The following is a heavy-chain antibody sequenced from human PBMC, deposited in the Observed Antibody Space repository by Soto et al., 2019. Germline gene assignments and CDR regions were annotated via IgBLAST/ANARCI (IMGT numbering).Heavy chain of an antibody. CDR2: IVPVSGTT. J-gene: IGHJ4*02. D-gene: IGHD2-2*02. CDR3: TRARVYCSGTGCYSGF. Sequence: QVQLVQSGAEVKKPGSSVKVSCKSSGGTFSHYAITWVRQAPGQGLEWMGGIVPVSGTTDYAEKFRGRVTITADKLTSTAYMELTSLQSDDTSVYYCTRARVYCSGTGCYSGFWGQGTLVTVSS. CDR1: GGTFSHYA. V-gene: IGHV1-69*06.